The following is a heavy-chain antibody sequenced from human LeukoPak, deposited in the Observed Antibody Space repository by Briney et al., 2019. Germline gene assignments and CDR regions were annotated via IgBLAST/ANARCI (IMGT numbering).Heavy chain of an antibody. V-gene: IGHV3-21*01. CDR3: AKRGDQYYFDS. Sequence: GWSLRLSCAASGFTFSSYSMNWVRQAPGEGLEWVSSISGSSRYKHYADSVRGRFTISRDNAKNSLYLQMNSLTAEDTAVYYCAKRGDQYYFDSWGQGALVTVSS. CDR2: ISGSSRYK. CDR1: GFTFSSYS. J-gene: IGHJ4*02. D-gene: IGHD2-2*01.